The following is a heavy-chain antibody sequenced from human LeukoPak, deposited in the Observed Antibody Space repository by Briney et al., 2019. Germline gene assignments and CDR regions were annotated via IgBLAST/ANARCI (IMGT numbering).Heavy chain of an antibody. Sequence: SEPLSLTCIVSGGPISSYYWSCIRPPAGKGLEWIGRIYASRRTDYNPSHTSRVTMSVDTSKNQVSLKLSSVTAADTAVYYCARSGGSSGWHYCDNWGQGTLVTVSS. CDR3: ARSGGSSGWHYCDN. CDR2: IYASRRT. CDR1: GGPISSYY. V-gene: IGHV4-4*07. D-gene: IGHD6-19*01. J-gene: IGHJ4*02.